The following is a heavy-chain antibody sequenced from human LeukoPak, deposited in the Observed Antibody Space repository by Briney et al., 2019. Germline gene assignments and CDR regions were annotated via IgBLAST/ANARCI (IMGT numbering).Heavy chain of an antibody. CDR3: ARASYYYDSSGYLNWFDP. D-gene: IGHD3-22*01. J-gene: IGHJ5*02. Sequence: SVKVSCKASGGTFSGYAISWVRQAPGQGLEWMGRIIPIFGTANYAQKFQGRVTITTDESTSTAYMELSSLRSEDTAVYYCARASYYYDSSGYLNWFDPWGQGTLVTVSS. V-gene: IGHV1-69*05. CDR2: IIPIFGTA. CDR1: GGTFSGYA.